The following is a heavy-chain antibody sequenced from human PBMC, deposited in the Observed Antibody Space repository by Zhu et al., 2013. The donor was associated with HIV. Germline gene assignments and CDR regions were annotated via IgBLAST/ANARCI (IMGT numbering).Heavy chain of an antibody. CDR3: ARGKRIAAAGFNWFDP. D-gene: IGHD6-13*01. V-gene: IGHV1-2*02. CDR2: INPNSGGT. J-gene: IGHJ5*02. CDR1: GYTFTGHY. Sequence: QVQLVQSGAEVKKPGASVKVSCKASGYTFTGHYMHWVRQAPGQGLEWMAWINPNSGGTNYAQKFQGRVTITADESTSTAYMELSSLRSEDTAVYYCARGKRIAAAGFNWFDPWGQGTLVTVSS.